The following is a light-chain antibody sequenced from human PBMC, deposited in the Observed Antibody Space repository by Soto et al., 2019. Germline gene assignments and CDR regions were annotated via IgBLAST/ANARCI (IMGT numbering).Light chain of an antibody. CDR2: DAS. Sequence: DILMTQSPSSLSASVGDRVTITCQASQDISNFLNWYRQKPGEAPNLLIYDASTLEAGVPFRFTGSGSGSYFSFTISSLQPEDVATYYCQQYKSLPLTFGGRTKVDIK. V-gene: IGKV1-33*01. J-gene: IGKJ4*01. CDR1: QDISNF. CDR3: QQYKSLPLT.